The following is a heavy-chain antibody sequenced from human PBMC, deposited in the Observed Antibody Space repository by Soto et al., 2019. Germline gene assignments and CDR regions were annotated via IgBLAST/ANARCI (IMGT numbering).Heavy chain of an antibody. CDR1: GFTLSTYA. CDR3: ARGSAGHNNSGTLLD. Sequence: PGGSLRLSGAASGFTLSTYAMHWIGQSPGKGQEWVAVISYDGINEYYVDSVKGRFTVSRDNSKNALYLQMNSLREEDTAVYYSARGSAGHNNSGTLLDWGQGTLVTVSS. CDR2: ISYDGINE. J-gene: IGHJ4*02. D-gene: IGHD3-10*01. V-gene: IGHV3-30-3*01.